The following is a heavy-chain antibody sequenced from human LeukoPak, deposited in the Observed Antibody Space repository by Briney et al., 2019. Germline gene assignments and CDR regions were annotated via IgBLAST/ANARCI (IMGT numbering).Heavy chain of an antibody. CDR1: GFNVSSHH. D-gene: IGHD2-2*01. J-gene: IGHJ4*02. V-gene: IGHV3-7*01. CDR3: ARLLGPDTDY. Sequence: GGSLRLSCAVSGFNVSSHHMNWVRQAPGKGPEWVANIKQDGSDQYYVDSVKGRFTISRDNAKNSLYLQMNSLRADDTAVYYCARLLGPDTDYWGQGTLVTVSS. CDR2: IKQDGSDQ.